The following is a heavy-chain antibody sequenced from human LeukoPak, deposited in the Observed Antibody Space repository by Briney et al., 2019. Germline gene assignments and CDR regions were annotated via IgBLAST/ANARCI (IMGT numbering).Heavy chain of an antibody. CDR1: GGSISSYY. V-gene: IGHV4-59*01. CDR3: ARGGTTHDY. J-gene: IGHJ4*02. D-gene: IGHD1-26*01. CDR2: TYYSGST. Sequence: SETLSLTCTVSGGSISSYYWSWIRQPPGKGLEWIGYTYYSGSTNHNPSLKSRVTISVDTSKNQFSLKLSSVTAADTAVYYCARGGTTHDYWGQGTLVTVSS.